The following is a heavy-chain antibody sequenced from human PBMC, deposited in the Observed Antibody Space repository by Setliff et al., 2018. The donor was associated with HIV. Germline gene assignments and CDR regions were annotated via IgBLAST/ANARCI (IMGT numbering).Heavy chain of an antibody. V-gene: IGHV4-39*07. J-gene: IGHJ4*02. CDR2: IYYSGST. Sequence: SETLSLTCTVSGGSISSSSYYWGWIRQPPGKGLEWIGSIYYSGSTYYNPSLKSRVTISVDTSKNQFSLKLSSVTAADTAVYYCTRPRVPYDFWSGPEVWGQGTLVTVSS. CDR1: GGSISSSSYY. D-gene: IGHD3-3*01. CDR3: TRPRVPYDFWSGPEV.